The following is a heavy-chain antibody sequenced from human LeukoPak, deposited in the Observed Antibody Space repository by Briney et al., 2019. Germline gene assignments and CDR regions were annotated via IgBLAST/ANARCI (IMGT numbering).Heavy chain of an antibody. Sequence: SETLSLTCTVSGGSISSGGYYWSWIRQHPGKGLEWIGYIYYSGSTYYNPSLKSRVTISVDTSKNQFSLKLSSVTAADTAVYYCARDPPVWGTLEGGYWGQGTLVTVSS. J-gene: IGHJ4*02. CDR2: IYYSGST. CDR1: GGSISSGGYY. D-gene: IGHD1-14*01. V-gene: IGHV4-31*03. CDR3: ARDPPVWGTLEGGY.